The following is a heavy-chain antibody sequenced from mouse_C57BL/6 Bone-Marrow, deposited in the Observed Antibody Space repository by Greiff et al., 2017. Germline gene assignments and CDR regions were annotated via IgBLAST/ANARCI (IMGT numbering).Heavy chain of an antibody. J-gene: IGHJ3*01. CDR3: ARSRLTGFAY. CDR2: IHPNSGST. Sequence: QVHVKQSGAELVKPGASVKLSCKASGYTFTSYWMHWVKQRPGQGLEWIGMIHPNSGSTNYNEKFKSKATLTVDKSSSTAYMQLSSLPSEDSAVYYCARSRLTGFAYWGQGTLVTVSA. D-gene: IGHD4-1*01. CDR1: GYTFTSYW. V-gene: IGHV1-64*01.